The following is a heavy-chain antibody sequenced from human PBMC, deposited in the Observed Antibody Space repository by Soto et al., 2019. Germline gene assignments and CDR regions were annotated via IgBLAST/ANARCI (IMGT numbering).Heavy chain of an antibody. CDR3: AGGGVRGVITRTSHYYRLAV. CDR1: GYSFTSYW. CDR2: IYPGDSDT. Sequence: GESLKISCKGSGYSFTSYWIGWVRQMPGKGLEWMGIIYPGDSDTRYSPSFQGQVTISADKSISTAYLQWSSLKASDTAMYYCAGGGVRGVITRTSHYYRLAVWGQGTTVTVSS. J-gene: IGHJ6*02. D-gene: IGHD3-10*01. V-gene: IGHV5-51*01.